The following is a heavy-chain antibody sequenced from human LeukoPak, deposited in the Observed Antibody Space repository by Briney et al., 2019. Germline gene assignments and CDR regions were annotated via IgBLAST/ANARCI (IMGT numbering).Heavy chain of an antibody. CDR3: ARLSGSYGGALDY. CDR1: RFTVSSYW. V-gene: IGHV3-74*01. J-gene: IGHJ4*02. D-gene: IGHD1-26*01. CDR2: INSDGSVT. Sequence: PGGSLRLSCAASRFTVSSYWMHWVRQAPGKGLGWVSRINSDGSVTNYADSVKGRSTISRDNAKNTLYLQMNSLRAEDTAVYYCARLSGSYGGALDYWGQGTLVTVSS.